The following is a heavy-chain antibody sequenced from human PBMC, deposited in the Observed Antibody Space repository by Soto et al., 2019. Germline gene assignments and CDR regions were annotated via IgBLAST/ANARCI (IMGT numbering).Heavy chain of an antibody. Sequence: GGSLRLSCAASGFTFSNAWMNWVRQAPGKGLEWVGRIKSKTDGGTTDYAAPVKGRFTISRDDSKNTLYLQMNSLKTEDTAVYYCTTEGVDKPYYYRYGMDVWGQGTTVTVSS. D-gene: IGHD3-16*01. V-gene: IGHV3-15*07. CDR1: GFTFSNAW. J-gene: IGHJ6*02. CDR3: TTEGVDKPYYYRYGMDV. CDR2: IKSKTDGGTT.